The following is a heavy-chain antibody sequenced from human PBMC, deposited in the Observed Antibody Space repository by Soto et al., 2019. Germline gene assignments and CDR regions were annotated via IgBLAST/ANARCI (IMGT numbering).Heavy chain of an antibody. D-gene: IGHD6-6*01. CDR1: GDSVSSGDSY. Sequence: QVQLQESGPGLVDPSQTLSLTCTVSGDSVSSGDSYWSWIRQHPGKGLEWIGYIYYNGNTYYNPSLKSRVAISVDPSKNQFSLKLSSVTAADTAVYYCARAPEYGSSSGGFDHWGQGTLVTVSS. CDR3: ARAPEYGSSSGGFDH. CDR2: IYYNGNT. J-gene: IGHJ4*02. V-gene: IGHV4-31*03.